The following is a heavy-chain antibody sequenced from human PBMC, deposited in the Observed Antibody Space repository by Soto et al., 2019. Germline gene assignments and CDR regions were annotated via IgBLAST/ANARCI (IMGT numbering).Heavy chain of an antibody. Sequence: EVQLLESGGDLVQPGGSLRLSCAASGFTFSSYAMTWVRQAPGKGLEWVSSISGNGGGTYNADSVKGRFTISRDNSKNTLYLQMNTLRAEDTAVYYCAFILDAGGINYWGQGTLVTVSS. D-gene: IGHD6-13*01. CDR3: AFILDAGGINY. V-gene: IGHV3-23*01. CDR1: GFTFSSYA. CDR2: ISGNGGGT. J-gene: IGHJ4*02.